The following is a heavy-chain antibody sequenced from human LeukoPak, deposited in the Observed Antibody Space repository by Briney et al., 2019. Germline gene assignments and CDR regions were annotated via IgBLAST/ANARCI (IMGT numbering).Heavy chain of an antibody. Sequence: GGSLRLSCAASTFSFSSDSMNWVRQAPGKGLEWISYISGGSNSRFYADSVKGRFTISRDNAKNSVYLQMNGLRAEDTAVYYCAKITIFGSPTDYWGQGTLVTVSS. CDR2: ISGGSNSR. J-gene: IGHJ4*02. V-gene: IGHV3-48*04. CDR3: AKITIFGSPTDY. CDR1: TFSFSSDS. D-gene: IGHD3-3*01.